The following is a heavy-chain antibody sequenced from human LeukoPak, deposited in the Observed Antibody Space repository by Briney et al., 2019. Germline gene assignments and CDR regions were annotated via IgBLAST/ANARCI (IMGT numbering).Heavy chain of an antibody. Sequence: GGSLRLSCTASGFIFSAYEMIWVRQAPGKGLECISYIGINTMYYADSVKGRFTISRDNAKNSLYLQMNSLRAEDTAVYYCAREGGYFDWLYHYFDYWGQGTLVTVSS. CDR1: GFIFSAYE. CDR3: AREGGYFDWLYHYFDY. D-gene: IGHD3-9*01. V-gene: IGHV3-69-1*01. J-gene: IGHJ4*02. CDR2: IGINTM.